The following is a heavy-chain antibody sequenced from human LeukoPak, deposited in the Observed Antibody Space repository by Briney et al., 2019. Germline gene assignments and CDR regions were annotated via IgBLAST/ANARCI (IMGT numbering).Heavy chain of an antibody. V-gene: IGHV3-23*01. D-gene: IGHD3-10*01. CDR3: ARRWLGDPYGMDV. CDR1: GFIFSNFA. CDR2: IGGVSESF. Sequence: GRSLRLSCAASGFIFSNFAMTWVRQAPGKGLEWVSIIGGVSESFYYADSVKGRFTVSRDNSKDTLYLQINNLRDEDTAVYYCARRWLGDPYGMDVWGQGTTVSVSS. J-gene: IGHJ6*02.